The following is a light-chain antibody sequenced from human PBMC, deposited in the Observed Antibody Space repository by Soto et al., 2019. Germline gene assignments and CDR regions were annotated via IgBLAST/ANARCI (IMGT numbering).Light chain of an antibody. CDR1: SSDVGGYNY. J-gene: IGLJ1*01. CDR3: SSYAGSNNFV. V-gene: IGLV2-8*01. CDR2: EVS. Sequence: QSALTQPPSASGSPGQSVTISCTGTSSDVGGYNYVSWYQQHPGKAPKLMIYEVSKRPSGVPVRFSGSKSGNTASLTDSGLQAEDEADYYCSSYAGSNNFVFGTGTKLTVL.